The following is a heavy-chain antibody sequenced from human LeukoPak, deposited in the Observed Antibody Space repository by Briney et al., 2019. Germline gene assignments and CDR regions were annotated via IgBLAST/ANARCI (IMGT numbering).Heavy chain of an antibody. Sequence: ASVKVSCKAPGYTFTGYYMHWVRQAPGQGLEWMGWINPNSGGTNYAQKFQGRVTMTRDTSISTAYMELSRLRSDDTAVYYCARGQKVFWSGYYFDYWGQGTLVTVSS. CDR2: INPNSGGT. CDR3: ARGQKVFWSGYYFDY. J-gene: IGHJ4*02. D-gene: IGHD3-3*01. V-gene: IGHV1-2*02. CDR1: GYTFTGYY.